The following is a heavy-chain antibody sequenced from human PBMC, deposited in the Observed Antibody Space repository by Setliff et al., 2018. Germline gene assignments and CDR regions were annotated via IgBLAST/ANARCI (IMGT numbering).Heavy chain of an antibody. CDR2: ISXXXXXX. Sequence: ASVKVSCKTSGYKFNDYAISWVRQGPGQGLEWMGWISXXXXXXXXXXXXXXRVTXXXDTSTSTAYMELRSLGTDDTAVYYCSRLVRYCTTTTCQRASGGEFWGQGTLVTVSS. V-gene: IGHV1-18*01. J-gene: IGHJ4*02. CDR3: SRLVRYCTTTTCQRASGGEF. D-gene: IGHD2-2*01. CDR1: GYKFNDYA.